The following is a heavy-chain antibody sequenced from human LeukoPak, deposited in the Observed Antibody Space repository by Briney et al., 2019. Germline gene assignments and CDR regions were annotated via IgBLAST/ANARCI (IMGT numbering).Heavy chain of an antibody. CDR2: IKQDGSEK. J-gene: IGHJ4*02. CDR1: GITLSVYW. CDR3: ARSGSGYFDY. V-gene: IGHV3-7*01. Sequence: GGSLRLSCAASGITLSVYWMSWVRQAPGKGLEWVADIKQDGSEKYYRDSVQGRFTISRDNAKNSLYLQMNSLRAEDTAVYYCARSGSGYFDYWGQGSLVAVSS.